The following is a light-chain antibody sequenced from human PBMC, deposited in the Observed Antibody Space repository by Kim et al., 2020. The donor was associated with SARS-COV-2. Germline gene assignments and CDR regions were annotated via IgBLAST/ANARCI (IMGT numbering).Light chain of an antibody. CDR3: QQANSFPLT. CDR2: VAS. V-gene: IGKV1-12*01. Sequence: ASGGDRITITCRASQGINSWLAWYQQKPGKAPKLLIYVASRLQSGVPSRFSGSGSGTDFILTINSLQPEDFATYYCQQANSFPLTFGGGTKVDIK. CDR1: QGINSW. J-gene: IGKJ4*01.